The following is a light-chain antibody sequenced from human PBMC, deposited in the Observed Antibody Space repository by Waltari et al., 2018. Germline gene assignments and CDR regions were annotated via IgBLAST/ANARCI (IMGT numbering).Light chain of an antibody. J-gene: IGKJ4*01. Sequence: DIQMTQSPYSVSASVGDRVTLSCRASQDVSTWLAWYQQKPGKAPNLLIHGASSLQSGVPSRFSGSGSGTEFTLTINGLQPEDFATYYCQQTDSFPLTFGGGTKVEIK. CDR3: QQTDSFPLT. V-gene: IGKV1-12*01. CDR1: QDVSTW. CDR2: GAS.